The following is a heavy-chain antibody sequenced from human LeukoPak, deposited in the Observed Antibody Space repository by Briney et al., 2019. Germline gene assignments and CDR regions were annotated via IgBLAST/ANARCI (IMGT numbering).Heavy chain of an antibody. D-gene: IGHD3-9*01. Sequence: GGSLRLSCAASGFXFSSYSMNWVRQAPGKGLEWVSYISSSSSTIYYADSVKGRFTISRDNAKNSLYLQMNSLRDEDTAVYYCAREKGDILTGYQNYYYYGMDVWGQGTTVTVSS. V-gene: IGHV3-48*02. CDR2: ISSSSSTI. CDR3: AREKGDILTGYQNYYYYGMDV. CDR1: GFXFSSYS. J-gene: IGHJ6*02.